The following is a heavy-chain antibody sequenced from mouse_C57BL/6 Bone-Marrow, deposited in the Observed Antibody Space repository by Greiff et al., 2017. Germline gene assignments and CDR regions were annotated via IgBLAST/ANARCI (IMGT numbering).Heavy chain of an antibody. CDR2: IHPNSGST. CDR3: AGDYGSRCAMDY. CDR1: GYTFTSYW. J-gene: IGHJ4*01. Sequence: VQLQQSGAELVKPGASVKLSCKASGYTFTSYWMHWVKQRPGQGLEWIGMIHPNSGSTNYNEKFKSKATLTVDKSSSTAYMQLSSLTSEDSAVYYCAGDYGSRCAMDYWGQGTSVTVSS. V-gene: IGHV1-64*01. D-gene: IGHD1-1*01.